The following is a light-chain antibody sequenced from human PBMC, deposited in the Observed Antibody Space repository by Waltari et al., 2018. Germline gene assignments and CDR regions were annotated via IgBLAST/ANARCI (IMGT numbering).Light chain of an antibody. V-gene: IGLV2-8*01. CDR2: DVN. CDR1: SSDVGGYNY. J-gene: IGLJ3*02. Sequence: QSALTQPPSASGSPGQSVAISCTGTSSDVGGYNYVSWYQQYPGKAPQLSIYDVNKRPSGVPDRFAGSKSGNTASLTVAGLQAEDEADYYCNSFAGSNNFPWVFGGGTKLTVL. CDR3: NSFAGSNNFPWV.